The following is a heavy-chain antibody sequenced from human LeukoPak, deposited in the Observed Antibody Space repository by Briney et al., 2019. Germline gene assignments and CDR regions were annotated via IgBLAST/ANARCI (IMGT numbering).Heavy chain of an antibody. Sequence: GGSLRLSCAASGFTFSNAWMSWVRQAPGKGLEWVGRIKSKTDGGITDYAAPVKGRFTISRDDSKNTLYLQMNSLKTEDTAVYYCTTEPEEGYWGQGTLVTVSS. CDR2: IKSKTDGGIT. CDR1: GFTFSNAW. CDR3: TTEPEEGY. J-gene: IGHJ4*02. V-gene: IGHV3-15*01.